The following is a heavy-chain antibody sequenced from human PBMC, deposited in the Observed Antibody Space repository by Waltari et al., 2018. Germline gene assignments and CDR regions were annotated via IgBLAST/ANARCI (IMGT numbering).Heavy chain of an antibody. V-gene: IGHV4-4*02. Sequence: QVQLQESGPGLVKPSGTLSLTCAVSGGSISSSNWWSWVRQPPGKGLEWIGEIYHSGRTNYNPSLKSRVTISVDKSKNQFSLKLSSVTAAETAVYYCERDRIVVVPADTRSYYYYGMDVWGQGTTVTVSS. CDR3: ERDRIVVVPADTRSYYYYGMDV. D-gene: IGHD2-2*01. CDR1: GGSISSSNW. CDR2: IYHSGRT. J-gene: IGHJ6*02.